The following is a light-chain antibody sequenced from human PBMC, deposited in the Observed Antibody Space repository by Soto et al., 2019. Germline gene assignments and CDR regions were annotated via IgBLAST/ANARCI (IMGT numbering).Light chain of an antibody. CDR3: SSYTSSSTYF. CDR1: SSDVGGYNY. CDR2: DVS. V-gene: IGLV2-14*01. J-gene: IGLJ1*01. Sequence: QSVLTQPASVSGSPGQSITISCTGTSSDVGGYNYVSWYQQHPGKAPKLMIYDVSNRPSGVSNLFSGSKSGNTASLTISGLQAEDEADYYCSSYTSSSTYFFGTGTKLTVL.